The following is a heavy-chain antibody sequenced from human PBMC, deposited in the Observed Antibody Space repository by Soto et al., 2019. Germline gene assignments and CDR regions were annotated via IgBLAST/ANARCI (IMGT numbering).Heavy chain of an antibody. D-gene: IGHD6-13*01. V-gene: IGHV4-59*01. CDR2: IYYTGST. J-gene: IGHJ6*02. CDR1: GGSISNYY. Sequence: QVQLQESGPGLVKPSETLSLTCTVSGGSISNYYWSWIRQPPGMGLEWIGYIYYTGSTNYNPSLTRRVTISVDTSTNQFSLKLSSVTAADTAVYYCARVGSSWYLGMDVWGQGTTVTVSS. CDR3: ARVGSSWYLGMDV.